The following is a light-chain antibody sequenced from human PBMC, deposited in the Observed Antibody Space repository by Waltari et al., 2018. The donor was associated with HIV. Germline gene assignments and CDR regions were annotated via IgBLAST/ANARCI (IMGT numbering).Light chain of an antibody. Sequence: QSVLTQPPSASGTPGQTVTISCSGGTSNLDYNYVYWYQHLPGMTPRLLIGGTHPRPSGVPDRFCGSKSATSASRAISGLRSEDEADYYCAAWDDSLSDVIFGGGTKLTGL. J-gene: IGLJ2*01. CDR2: GTH. CDR1: TSNLDYNY. CDR3: AAWDDSLSDVI. V-gene: IGLV1-47*01.